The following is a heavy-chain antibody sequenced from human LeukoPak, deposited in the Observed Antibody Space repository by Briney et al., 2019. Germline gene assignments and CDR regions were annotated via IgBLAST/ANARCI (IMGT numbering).Heavy chain of an antibody. CDR3: CAGSYVSLDY. Sequence: PGRSLRLTCAASGFTFSSYAMHWVRQAPGKGLEWVAVISYDGSNKYHADSVKGRFTISRDNSKNTLYLQMNSLRAEDTAVYYCCAGSYVSLDYWGQGTLVTVSS. D-gene: IGHD3-10*01. J-gene: IGHJ4*02. V-gene: IGHV3-30*04. CDR2: ISYDGSNK. CDR1: GFTFSSYA.